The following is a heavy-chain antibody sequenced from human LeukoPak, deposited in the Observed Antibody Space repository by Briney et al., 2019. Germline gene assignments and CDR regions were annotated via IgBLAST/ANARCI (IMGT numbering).Heavy chain of an antibody. Sequence: PGGSLRLSCAASGFTFSSYSMNWVRQAPGKGLEWVSSTNSGSSYIHYADSVKGRFTISRDNAKNSLYLQMNSLRAEDTSVYYCARRLGGGYSDYWGQRTLVTVSS. CDR2: TNSGSSYI. D-gene: IGHD2-15*01. CDR3: ARRLGGGYSDY. CDR1: GFTFSSYS. J-gene: IGHJ4*02. V-gene: IGHV3-21*01.